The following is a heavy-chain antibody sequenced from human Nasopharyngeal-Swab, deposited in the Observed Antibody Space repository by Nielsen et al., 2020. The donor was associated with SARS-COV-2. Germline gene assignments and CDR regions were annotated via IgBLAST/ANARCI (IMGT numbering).Heavy chain of an antibody. CDR2: IIPIFGTA. D-gene: IGHD6-13*01. Sequence: SVKVSCKASGGTFSSYAISWVRQAPGQGLEWMGGIIPIFGTANYAQKFQGRVTITADESTSTAYMELSSLRSEDTAVYYCAREELVHWYFDLWGRGTLVTVSS. J-gene: IGHJ2*01. CDR3: AREELVHWYFDL. V-gene: IGHV1-69*13. CDR1: GGTFSSYA.